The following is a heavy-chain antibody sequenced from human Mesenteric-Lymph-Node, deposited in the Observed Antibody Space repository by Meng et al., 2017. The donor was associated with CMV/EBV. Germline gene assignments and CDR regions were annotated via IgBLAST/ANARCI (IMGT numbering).Heavy chain of an antibody. J-gene: IGHJ5*02. V-gene: IGHV1-8*01. D-gene: IGHD3-10*01. CDR3: VRLVVREVVDP. CDR1: GYTFTSYD. CDR2: MNPNSGNA. Sequence: ASVKVSCKASGYTFTSYDINWVRQASGQGLEWLGWMNPNSGNAGYAQKFQGRVTMTRDTSISTAYMELSSLTSEDTAVYFCVRLVVREVVDPWGQGTLVTVSS.